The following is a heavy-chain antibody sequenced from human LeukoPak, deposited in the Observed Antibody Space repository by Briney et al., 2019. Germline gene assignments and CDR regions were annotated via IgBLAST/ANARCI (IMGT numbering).Heavy chain of an antibody. Sequence: PGGSLRLSCAASGFTVSSNYMSWVRQAPGKGLEYVSLIYSDDTTYYADSVKGRFTISKDNSKNTVYLQMSSLRVDDTAVYYCAKAASSSWPSYYYGMDVWGQGTTVTVSS. CDR1: GFTVSSNY. CDR3: AKAASSSWPSYYYGMDV. J-gene: IGHJ6*02. CDR2: IYSDDTT. V-gene: IGHV3-53*01. D-gene: IGHD6-13*01.